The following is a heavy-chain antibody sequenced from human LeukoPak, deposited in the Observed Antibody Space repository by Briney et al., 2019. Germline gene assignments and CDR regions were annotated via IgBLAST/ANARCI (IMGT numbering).Heavy chain of an antibody. D-gene: IGHD5-12*01. CDR3: AKAPSRSGYGVYFDY. Sequence: GGSLRLSCAGSGFTFSSHYMSWVRQAPGKGLEWVSAISGSGGSTYYADSVKGRFTISRDNSKNTLYLQMNSLRAEDTAVYYCAKAPSRSGYGVYFDYWGQGTLVTVSS. CDR1: GFTFSSHY. J-gene: IGHJ4*02. V-gene: IGHV3-23*01. CDR2: ISGSGGST.